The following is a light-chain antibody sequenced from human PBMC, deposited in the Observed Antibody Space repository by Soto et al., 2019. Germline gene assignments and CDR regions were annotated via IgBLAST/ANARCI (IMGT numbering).Light chain of an antibody. CDR2: KSS. J-gene: IGKJ5*01. CDR1: QSISSW. Sequence: DIQMTQSPSTLSASVGDRVTITCRASQSISSWLDWYQQKPEKAPNLLIYKSSSLDSGVPSRFSATGSGTEFTLTISTLQPDDFATYYCQQYIRYPLTCGQGTRLEI. CDR3: QQYIRYPLT. V-gene: IGKV1-5*03.